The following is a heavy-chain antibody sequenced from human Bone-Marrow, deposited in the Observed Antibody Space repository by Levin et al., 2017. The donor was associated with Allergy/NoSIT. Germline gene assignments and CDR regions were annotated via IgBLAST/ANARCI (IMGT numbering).Heavy chain of an antibody. CDR3: ARDVRDPIHCSRGSCNPGNYFGMDV. CDR2: ISNSGTT. J-gene: IGHJ6*02. Sequence: KASETLSLTCSVSGDSLSSGTYYWTWIRLLPGKGLEWIGYISNSGTTHYNPSLKSRVTISTDLSKNQFSLRLFSVTVADTAVYYCARDVRDPIHCSRGSCNPGNYFGMDVWGQGTAVTVSS. D-gene: IGHD2-15*01. CDR1: GDSLSSGTYY. V-gene: IGHV4-31*03.